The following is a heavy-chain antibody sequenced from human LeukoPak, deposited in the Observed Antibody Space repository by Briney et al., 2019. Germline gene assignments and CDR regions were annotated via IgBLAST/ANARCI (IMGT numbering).Heavy chain of an antibody. CDR3: ARALAAASAYYGMDV. D-gene: IGHD6-13*01. V-gene: IGHV3-23*01. Sequence: GGSLRLSCAASGFTFSSYAMSWVRQAPGKGLEWVSAISGSGGSTYYADSVKGRFTISRDNAKNSLYLQMNSLRAEDTAVYYCARALAAASAYYGMDVWGQGTTVTVSS. CDR1: GFTFSSYA. CDR2: ISGSGGST. J-gene: IGHJ6*02.